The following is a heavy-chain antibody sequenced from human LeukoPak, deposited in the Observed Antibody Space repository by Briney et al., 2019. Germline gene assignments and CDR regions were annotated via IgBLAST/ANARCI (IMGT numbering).Heavy chain of an antibody. CDR3: ARNLSAGTGNTYAY. V-gene: IGHV4-34*01. CDR1: GGSFSGYY. D-gene: IGHD1-1*01. CDR2: INHSGST. J-gene: IGHJ4*02. Sequence: SETLSLTCAVSGGSFSGYYWTWIRQPPGKGLEWIGEINHSGSTNYNTSLKSRVTISVDTSKNQLSLKLRSVTAADTAVYYCARNLSAGTGNTYAYWGQGTLVIVSS.